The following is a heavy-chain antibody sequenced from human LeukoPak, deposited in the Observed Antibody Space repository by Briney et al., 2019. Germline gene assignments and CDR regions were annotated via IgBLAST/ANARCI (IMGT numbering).Heavy chain of an antibody. CDR3: ARDKNGWRYFDY. CDR1: GFTVSSNY. J-gene: IGHJ4*02. D-gene: IGHD5-24*01. V-gene: IGHV3-66*01. Sequence: PGGSLRLSCAASGFTVSSNYMSWVRQAPGKGLEWVSVIYSGGSTYYADSVKGRFTISRDNSKNTLYLQMNSLRAEDMAVYYCARDKNGWRYFDYWGQGTLVTVSS. CDR2: IYSGGST.